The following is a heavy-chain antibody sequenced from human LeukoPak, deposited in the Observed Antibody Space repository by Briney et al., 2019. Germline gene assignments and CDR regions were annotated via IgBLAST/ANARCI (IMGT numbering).Heavy chain of an antibody. Sequence: SETLSLTCAVYGGSFSGYYWSWIRQPPGKGLEWIGEINHSRSTNYNPSLKSRVTISVDTSKNQFSLKLSSVTAADTAVYYCARGIRRLAAQYYFDYWGQGTLVTVSS. D-gene: IGHD2-21*01. CDR1: GGSFSGYY. J-gene: IGHJ4*02. CDR3: ARGIRRLAAQYYFDY. V-gene: IGHV4-34*01. CDR2: INHSRST.